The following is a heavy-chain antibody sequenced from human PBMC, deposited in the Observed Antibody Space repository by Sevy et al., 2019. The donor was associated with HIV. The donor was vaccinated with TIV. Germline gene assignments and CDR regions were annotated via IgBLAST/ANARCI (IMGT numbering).Heavy chain of an antibody. V-gene: IGHV3-7*01. CDR3: SGGFGWLSDY. CDR2: MKEDGSEK. J-gene: IGHJ4*02. D-gene: IGHD3-10*01. CDR1: GFGFSSYW. Sequence: GGFLRLYCIDSGFGFSSYWINWVRQAPGKGLEWVALMKEDGSEKEYVDSVKGRFTISRDTAKNSVYLQMDSLRAEDTATYYCSGGFGWLSDYWGQGTVVTVSS.